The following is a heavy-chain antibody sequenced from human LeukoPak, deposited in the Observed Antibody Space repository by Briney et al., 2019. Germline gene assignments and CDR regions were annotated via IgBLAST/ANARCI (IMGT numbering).Heavy chain of an antibody. CDR2: IYTSGST. CDR1: GGSISSGNYY. CDR3: ARARRDYYDSSALDV. J-gene: IGHJ6*04. D-gene: IGHD3-22*01. V-gene: IGHV4-61*02. Sequence: SETLSLTCTVSGGSISSGNYYWSWIRQPAGKRLEYIGRIYTSGSTDYNPSLKNRVTISVDTSKNQFSLRLTSVTAADTAVYYCARARRDYYDSSALDVWGKGTTVTISS.